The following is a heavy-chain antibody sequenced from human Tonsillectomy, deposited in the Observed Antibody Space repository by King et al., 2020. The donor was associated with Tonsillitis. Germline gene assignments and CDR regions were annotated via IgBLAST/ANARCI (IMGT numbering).Heavy chain of an antibody. J-gene: IGHJ4*02. CDR2: IYSGDSDS. CDR3: ARSLTIFGTADC. V-gene: IGHV5-51*01. CDR1: GYNFSNYW. D-gene: IGHD3-3*01. Sequence: QLVQSGAEVKKPGESLKISCSGSGYNFSNYWIVWVRQMPGKGLEWVGSIYSGDSDSTFSPPFQVPVTSPTEQSLPTAYLQWSSLKASDTAMYYCARSLTIFGTADCWGQGTLVTVSS.